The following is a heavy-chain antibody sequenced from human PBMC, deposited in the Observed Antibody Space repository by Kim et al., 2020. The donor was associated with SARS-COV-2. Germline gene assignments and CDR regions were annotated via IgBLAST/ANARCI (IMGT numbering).Heavy chain of an antibody. D-gene: IGHD3-10*01. CDR2: IYSSGSP. V-gene: IGHV4-59*08. CDR3: ARLSGSGLDWFPP. CDR1: GGPISSYF. Sequence: SETLSLTCTVSGGPISSYFWSWLRQPPGKGLEWIGYIYSSGSPNYNPSLKSRFTLSVDTSKNQFSLTLIAVTAADTAVYSCARLSGSGLDWFPPWGQGP. J-gene: IGHJ5*02.